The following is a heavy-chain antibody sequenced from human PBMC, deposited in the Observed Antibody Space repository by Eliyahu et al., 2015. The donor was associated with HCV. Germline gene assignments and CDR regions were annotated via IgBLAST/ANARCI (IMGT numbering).Heavy chain of an antibody. CDR3: ARVGDYYDSSGYDY. V-gene: IGHV1-2*06. CDR1: GYTXPGYY. D-gene: IGHD3-22*01. CDR2: XNPNSGGT. J-gene: IGHJ4*02. Sequence: QVQLVQSGAEVKKPGASVXVSCKXSGYTXPGYYXHWVRQAPGXGLEWMGRXNPNSGGTNYAQKFQGRVTMTRDTSISTAYMELSRLRSDDTAVYYCARVGDYYDSSGYDYWGQGTLVTVSS.